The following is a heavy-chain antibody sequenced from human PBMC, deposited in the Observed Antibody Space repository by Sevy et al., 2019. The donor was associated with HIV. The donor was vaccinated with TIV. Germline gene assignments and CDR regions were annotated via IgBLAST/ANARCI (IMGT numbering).Heavy chain of an antibody. CDR2: ISSSSSYI. CDR3: ARGVSYVWGSYRLPYYFDY. Sequence: GGSLRLSCAASGFTFSSYSMNWVRQAPGKGLEWVSSISSSSSYIYYADSVKGRFTISRDNDKNSLYLQMNSLRAEDTAAYYCARGVSYVWGSYRLPYYFDYWGQGTLVTVSS. D-gene: IGHD3-16*02. CDR1: GFTFSSYS. J-gene: IGHJ4*02. V-gene: IGHV3-21*01.